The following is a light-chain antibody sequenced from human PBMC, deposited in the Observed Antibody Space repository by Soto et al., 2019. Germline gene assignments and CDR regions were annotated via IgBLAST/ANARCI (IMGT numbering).Light chain of an antibody. CDR3: MQALQNPWT. CDR1: QSLLHLNGYNS. Sequence: DLVMTQSPLSLPVTPGEPASISCRSSQSLLHLNGYNSLDWYLQKPGQSPQLLIYLGSNRASGVPDRFSGNGSGTNFTLEISRVEAEDVGVYYCMQALQNPWTFGQGTKVEVK. J-gene: IGKJ1*01. V-gene: IGKV2-28*01. CDR2: LGS.